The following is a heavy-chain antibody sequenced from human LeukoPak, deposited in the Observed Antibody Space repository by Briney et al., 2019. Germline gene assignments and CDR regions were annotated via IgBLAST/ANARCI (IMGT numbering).Heavy chain of an antibody. V-gene: IGHV1-24*01. J-gene: IGHJ3*02. CDR3: ATHTISGVVTYAFQM. CDR1: GYSGIELD. CDR2: FDREDGGT. Sequence: VKVSCKLSGYSGIELDMHWVRQAPGKGLEWMGGFDREDGGTIYARKFQGRVTMTEGTSTDTAYMQLSSLTSEDTAVYYCATHTISGVVTYAFQMWGRGTLVTVSS. D-gene: IGHD3-3*01.